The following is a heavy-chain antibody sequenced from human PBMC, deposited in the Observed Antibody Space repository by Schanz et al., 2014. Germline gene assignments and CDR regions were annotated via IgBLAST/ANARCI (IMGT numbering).Heavy chain of an antibody. V-gene: IGHV3-11*05. CDR2: ISNSGTYT. J-gene: IGHJ6*02. CDR3: AKDVRPVANTVHFYYMDV. CDR1: GFTFSDYY. Sequence: PGGSLRLSCAASGFTFSDYYMTWMRQAPGKGLEWISYISNSGTYTKYADSVKGRFVISRDNARSSLYLQMSSLRDGDTAVYYCAKDVRPVANTVHFYYMDVWGQGTTVTVSS. D-gene: IGHD6-19*01.